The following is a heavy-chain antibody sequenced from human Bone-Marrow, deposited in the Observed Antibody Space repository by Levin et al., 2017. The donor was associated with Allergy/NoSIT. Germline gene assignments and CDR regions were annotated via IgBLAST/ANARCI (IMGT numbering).Heavy chain of an antibody. CDR3: AKTLKPGSGSYPTEYGLDV. D-gene: IGHD3-10*01. V-gene: IGHV3-23*01. J-gene: IGHJ6*02. CDR1: GFTFKNYA. CDR2: ISSGGSGT. Sequence: GESLKISCAASGFTFKNYAMRWVRQAPGKGLEWVSGISSGGSGTYYIDSAKGRFTISRDNSKNMVYLQMNSLRAEDTAVYYCAKTLKPGSGSYPTEYGLDVWGQGTTVIVSS.